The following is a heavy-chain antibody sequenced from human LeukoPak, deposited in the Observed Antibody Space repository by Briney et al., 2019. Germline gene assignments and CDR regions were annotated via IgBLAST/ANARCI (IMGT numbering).Heavy chain of an antibody. Sequence: PSETLSLTYTVSGVSIRSYYWSWIRQPPGKGLEWIGDISDSGSTNYNASLKSRVTISVDTSKNQFSMRLSSVPAADTAVYYCARHGSGWSLDYWGERTLVTVSS. D-gene: IGHD6-19*01. CDR2: ISDSGST. CDR1: GVSIRSYY. CDR3: ARHGSGWSLDY. J-gene: IGHJ4*02. V-gene: IGHV4-59*08.